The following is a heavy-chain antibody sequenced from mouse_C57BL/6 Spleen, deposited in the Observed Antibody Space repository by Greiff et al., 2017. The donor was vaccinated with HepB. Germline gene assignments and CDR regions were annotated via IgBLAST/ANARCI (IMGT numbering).Heavy chain of an antibody. CDR2: IYPGDGDT. D-gene: IGHD1-1*01. Sequence: VQGVESGPELVKPGASVKISCKASGYAFSSSWMNWVKQRPGKGLEWIGRIYPGDGDTNYNGKFKGKATLTADKSSSTAYMQLSSLTSEDSAVYFCARIYYYGSSYYFDYWGQGTTLTVSS. V-gene: IGHV1-82*01. CDR3: ARIYYYGSSYYFDY. CDR1: GYAFSSSW. J-gene: IGHJ2*01.